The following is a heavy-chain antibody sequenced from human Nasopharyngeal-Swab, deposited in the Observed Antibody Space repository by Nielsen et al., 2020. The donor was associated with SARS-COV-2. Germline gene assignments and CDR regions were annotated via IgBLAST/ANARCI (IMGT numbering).Heavy chain of an antibody. V-gene: IGHV4-59*01. D-gene: IGHD3-10*01. CDR1: GGSISSYY. J-gene: IGHJ3*02. CDR2: IYYNGST. Sequence: SETLSLTCTVSGGSISSYYWNWIRQPPGKGLEWIGYIYYNGSTNYNPSLKSRITISVDTSENQFSLKLSSVTAADTAVYYCARHKVGSTMVRDDAFDIWGQGTMVTVSS. CDR3: ARHKVGSTMVRDDAFDI.